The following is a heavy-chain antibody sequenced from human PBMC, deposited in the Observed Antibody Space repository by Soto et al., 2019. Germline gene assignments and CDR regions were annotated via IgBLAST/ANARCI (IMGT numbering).Heavy chain of an antibody. V-gene: IGHV4-59*02. CDR2: IYYSGST. CDR3: ARRGSPRYSSSRGWFDP. Sequence: PSSTLALSLTACGGSVKRDDWNWIRKPPGKGMEWIAYIYYSGSTNYNPSLKSRVTVSVDMSKNQFSLTLTSVTAADTAVYYCARRGSPRYSSSRGWFDPWGQGTLVTVSS. D-gene: IGHD6-13*01. CDR1: GGSVKRDD. J-gene: IGHJ5*02.